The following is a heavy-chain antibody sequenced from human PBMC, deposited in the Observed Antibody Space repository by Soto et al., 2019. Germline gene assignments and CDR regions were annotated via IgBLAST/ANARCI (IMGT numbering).Heavy chain of an antibody. CDR2: IYPGDSDT. CDR3: ARHSTSAPKDY. D-gene: IGHD3-10*01. Sequence: PGESLKISCNGSGYSFTTYWISWARQMPGKGLEWVGVIYPGDSDTRYSPSFEGHVTISVDKSVSTAFLQWNSLKASDNAMYYCARHSTSAPKDYWGQGTLVTVSS. V-gene: IGHV5-51*01. J-gene: IGHJ4*01. CDR1: GYSFTTYW.